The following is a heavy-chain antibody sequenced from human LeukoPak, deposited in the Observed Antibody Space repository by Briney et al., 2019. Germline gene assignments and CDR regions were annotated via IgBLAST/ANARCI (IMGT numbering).Heavy chain of an antibody. CDR3: ASGYYYGSGSHLAN. CDR1: GGSISSYY. Sequence: PSETLSLTCTVSGGSISSYYWSWIRQPPGKGLEWIGYIYYSGSTNYNPSLKSRVTISVDTSKNQFSLKLSSVTAADTAVYYCASGYYYGSGSHLANWGQGTLVTVSS. D-gene: IGHD3-10*01. V-gene: IGHV4-59*08. CDR2: IYYSGST. J-gene: IGHJ4*02.